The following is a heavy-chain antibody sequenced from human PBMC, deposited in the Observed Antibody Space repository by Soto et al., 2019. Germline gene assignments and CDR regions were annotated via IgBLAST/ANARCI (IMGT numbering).Heavy chain of an antibody. J-gene: IGHJ5*02. CDR3: ARVIKYDFWSGSGWFDP. Sequence: ASVKVSCKASGYTFTSYGISWVRQAPGQGLEWMGWISAYNGNTNYAQKLQGRVTMTTDTSTSTAYMELRSLRSDDTAVYYCARVIKYDFWSGSGWFDPWGQGTLVTVSS. V-gene: IGHV1-18*01. CDR2: ISAYNGNT. D-gene: IGHD3-3*01. CDR1: GYTFTSYG.